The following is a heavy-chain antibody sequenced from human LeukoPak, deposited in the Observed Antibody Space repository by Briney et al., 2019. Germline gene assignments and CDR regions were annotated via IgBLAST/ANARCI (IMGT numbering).Heavy chain of an antibody. J-gene: IGHJ3*02. V-gene: IGHV3-7*01. Sequence: PGGSLRLSCAASGFTFSNYWMSWVRQAPGKGLEWVAHIKHDGTEKYYVDSVKGRFTISRDNAKNSLYLQMNSLRAEDTAVYYSARVRSNAFDIWGQGTMVTVSS. CDR3: ARVRSNAFDI. CDR1: GFTFSNYW. CDR2: IKHDGTEK.